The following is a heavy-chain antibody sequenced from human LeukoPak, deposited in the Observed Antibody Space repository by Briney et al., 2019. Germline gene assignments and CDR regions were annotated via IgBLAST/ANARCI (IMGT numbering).Heavy chain of an antibody. Sequence: GGSLRLSCAASGFTFDDYGMSWVRQAPGKGLEWVSGINWNGGSTGHADSVKGRFTISRDNSKNTLYLQMNSLRAEDTAIYYCAKGSGYDTDFDYWGQGTLVTVSS. V-gene: IGHV3-20*04. J-gene: IGHJ4*02. D-gene: IGHD3-9*01. CDR1: GFTFDDYG. CDR3: AKGSGYDTDFDY. CDR2: INWNGGST.